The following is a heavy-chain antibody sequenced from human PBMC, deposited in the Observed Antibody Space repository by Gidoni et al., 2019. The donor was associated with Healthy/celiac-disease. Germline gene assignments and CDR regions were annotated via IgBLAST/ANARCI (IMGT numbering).Heavy chain of an antibody. Sequence: QVQLQPRGAGLLTPPETLSTTFAVSGGSFRGYYWSWIRQPPGKGLEWSGAYNHSGITNYNPSMKSRVTISVDTSKNQFSLKLSSVTAADTAVYYCARGRNYYDSSGYYFDYWGQGTLVTVSS. CDR1: GGSFRGYY. J-gene: IGHJ4*02. CDR3: ARGRNYYDSSGYYFDY. V-gene: IGHV4-34*01. CDR2: YNHSGIT. D-gene: IGHD3-22*01.